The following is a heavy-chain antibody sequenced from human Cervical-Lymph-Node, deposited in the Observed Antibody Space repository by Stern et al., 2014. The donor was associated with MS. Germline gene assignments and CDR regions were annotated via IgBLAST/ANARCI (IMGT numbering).Heavy chain of an antibody. V-gene: IGHV3-7*01. D-gene: IGHD4-11*01. CDR1: GFPFSGTW. CDR2: INDDGSAR. Sequence: VQLVESGGGLVQPGGSLRLSCAASGFPFSGTWMTWVRQAPGKGLEWVASINDDGSARYYVDSVKGRFTISRDNAKTSLFLQMNGLRVEDTAVYYCARDRNFGAFDMWGQGTMVTVSS. J-gene: IGHJ3*02. CDR3: ARDRNFGAFDM.